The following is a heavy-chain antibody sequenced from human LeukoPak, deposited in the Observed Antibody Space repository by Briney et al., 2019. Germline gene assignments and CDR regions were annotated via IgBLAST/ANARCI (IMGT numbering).Heavy chain of an antibody. CDR2: IKQDGSEK. Sequence: PGGSLRLSCAASGFTFSSYWMSWVRQAPGKGLEWVANIKQDGSEKYYVDSVKGRFTISRDSAKNSLYLQMNSLRAEDTAVYYCARYSSSWSPNYYYGMDVWGQGTTVTVSS. V-gene: IGHV3-7*01. D-gene: IGHD6-13*01. J-gene: IGHJ6*02. CDR1: GFTFSSYW. CDR3: ARYSSSWSPNYYYGMDV.